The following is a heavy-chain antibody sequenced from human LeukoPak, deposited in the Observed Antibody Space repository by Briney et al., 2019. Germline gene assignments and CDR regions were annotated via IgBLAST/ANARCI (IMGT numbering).Heavy chain of an antibody. Sequence: ESGPTLVKPTQTLTLTCTFSGFSLSTSGVGVGWIRQPPGKALEWLALIYWNDDKRYSPSLKSRLTITKDTSKNQVVLTMTNMDPVDTATYYCAHCPQYYDILTGYYSGEFDYWGQGTLVTVSS. CDR1: GFSLSTSGVG. D-gene: IGHD3-9*01. CDR2: IYWNDDK. V-gene: IGHV2-5*01. CDR3: AHCPQYYDILTGYYSGEFDY. J-gene: IGHJ4*02.